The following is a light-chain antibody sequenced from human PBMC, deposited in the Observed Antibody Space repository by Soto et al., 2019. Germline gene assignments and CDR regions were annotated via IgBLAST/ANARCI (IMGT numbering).Light chain of an antibody. CDR2: DAS. J-gene: IGKJ4*02. CDR1: QTVSSN. Sequence: EAVMTQSPATLSVSPGERATLSCRARQTVSSNLAWYQQKPGQAPRLLIYDASTRATGIPARFSGSGSGTEFTLTISSLQSEDSAVYFCQQYNNWPLTFGRGTKVELK. CDR3: QQYNNWPLT. V-gene: IGKV3-15*01.